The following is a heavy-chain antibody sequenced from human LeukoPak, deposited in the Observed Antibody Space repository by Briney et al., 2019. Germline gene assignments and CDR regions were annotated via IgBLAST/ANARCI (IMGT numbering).Heavy chain of an antibody. D-gene: IGHD3-22*01. Sequence: ASVKVSCKASGYTFTSYVISWVRQAPGQGLEWMGWISAYNGNTNYAQKLQGRVTMTTDTSTSTAYMELRSLRSDDTAVYYCARDYPDYYDSSGYYPHDAFDIWGQGTMVTVSS. CDR2: ISAYNGNT. CDR1: GYTFTSYV. CDR3: ARDYPDYYDSSGYYPHDAFDI. J-gene: IGHJ3*02. V-gene: IGHV1-18*01.